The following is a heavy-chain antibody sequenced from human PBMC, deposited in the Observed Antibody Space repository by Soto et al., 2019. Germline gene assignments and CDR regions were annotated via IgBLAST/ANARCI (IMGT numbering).Heavy chain of an antibody. CDR2: ISGGGDAT. CDR1: GFTFSGYA. CDR3: ARKVSGSTGRPDLWYFDL. Sequence: EVQLLDSGGGLVQPGGSLRLSCAASGFTFSGYALTWVRQAPGKGLEWVSAISGGGDATFYADSVKGRFTISRDNSKNTLYLQMNPLRAEDRAVYYCARKVSGSTGRPDLWYFDLWGRGTLVNVSS. J-gene: IGHJ2*01. V-gene: IGHV3-23*01. D-gene: IGHD3-10*01.